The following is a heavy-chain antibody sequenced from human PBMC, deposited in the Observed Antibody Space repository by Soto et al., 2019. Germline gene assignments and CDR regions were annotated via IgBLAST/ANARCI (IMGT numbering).Heavy chain of an antibody. V-gene: IGHV1-18*01. CDR3: ARGRYGDY. D-gene: IGHD1-1*01. CDR1: GYAFTTYG. Sequence: QVHLLQSGAEVKKPGASVKVSCKGSGYAFTTYGITWVRQAPGQGLEWMGWISAHNGNTNYAQKLQGRFTVTRDTSTSTAYMELRSLRSDDTAVYYCARGRYGDYWGQGALVTVSS. J-gene: IGHJ4*02. CDR2: ISAHNGNT.